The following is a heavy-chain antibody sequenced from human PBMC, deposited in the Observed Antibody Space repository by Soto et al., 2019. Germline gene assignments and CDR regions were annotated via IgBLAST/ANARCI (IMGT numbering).Heavy chain of an antibody. J-gene: IGHJ5*02. CDR2: ITGSGGGT. CDR1: GFTFSSYA. D-gene: IGHD3-9*01. CDR3: ARSSDFDSPWFDP. V-gene: IGHV3-23*01. Sequence: GGSLRLSCAASGFTFSSYAMAWVRQAPGKGLEWVSAITGSGGGTYYADSVKGRFAISRDNSENTLYLQMNSLRAEDTAVYYCARSSDFDSPWFDPWGRGTMGTVSA.